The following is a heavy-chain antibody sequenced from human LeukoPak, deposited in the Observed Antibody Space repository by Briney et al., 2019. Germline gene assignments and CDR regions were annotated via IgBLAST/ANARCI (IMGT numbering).Heavy chain of an antibody. J-gene: IGHJ3*02. V-gene: IGHV3-53*01. CDR2: IYSGGRT. CDR3: AGVLRGAFDI. CDR1: GITFKNYN. Sequence: GGSLRLSCAASGITFKNYNMNWVRQAPGKGLEWISLIYSGGRTDYADSVKGRFTISRDNSKNMVYLQMNSLRGDDTAVYYCAGVLRGAFDIWGQGKMVAVSS.